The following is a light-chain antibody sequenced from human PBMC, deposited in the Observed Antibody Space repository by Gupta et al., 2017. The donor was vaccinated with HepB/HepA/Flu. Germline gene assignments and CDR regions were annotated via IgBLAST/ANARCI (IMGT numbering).Light chain of an antibody. CDR1: SSNVGRDN. CDR2: NDY. Sequence: QPVLTQPPAASGTTGQRVTITCSGSSSNVGRDNVYWYQQLPGTAPNLLIYNDYQRPSGVPDRFSGSKSGTSASLTISGLRSEAEADYYYAAWDNSMSAYVFGTGTRVTVL. J-gene: IGLJ1*01. CDR3: AAWDNSMSAYV. V-gene: IGLV1-47*02.